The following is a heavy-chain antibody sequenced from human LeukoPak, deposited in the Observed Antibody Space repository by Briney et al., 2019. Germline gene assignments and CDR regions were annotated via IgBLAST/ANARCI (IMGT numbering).Heavy chain of an antibody. D-gene: IGHD1-26*01. V-gene: IGHV1-24*01. J-gene: IGHJ4*02. CDR3: ATRYSGSYYGYYYFDY. CDR2: FDHEDGET. Sequence: GASVKVSCKVSGYTLTELSRHWLRQAAGKGREWMGGFDHEDGETIYEQKFQGRVNMTEDQSPDTAYMELSSLKSEATAVYYCATRYSGSYYGYYYFDYWGQGTLVTVSS. CDR1: GYTLTELS.